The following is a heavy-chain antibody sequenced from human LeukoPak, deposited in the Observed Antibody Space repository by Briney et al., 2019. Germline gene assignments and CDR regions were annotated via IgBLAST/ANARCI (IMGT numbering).Heavy chain of an antibody. V-gene: IGHV4-31*03. Sequence: PSETLSLTCSVSGASMRSVGYYWGWIRHHPGKGLEWFGYMYYSGSTYYNPSLTSRVTISVDTSKNQFSLNLNSVTAADTAVYDCARVWSVAAGGRENYYHGIDVWGQGTTVTVSS. D-gene: IGHD6-13*01. CDR3: ARVWSVAAGGRENYYHGIDV. CDR2: MYYSGST. CDR1: GASMRSVGYY. J-gene: IGHJ6*02.